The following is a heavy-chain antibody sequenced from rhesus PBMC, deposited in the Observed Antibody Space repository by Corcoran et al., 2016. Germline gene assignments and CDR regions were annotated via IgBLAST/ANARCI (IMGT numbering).Heavy chain of an antibody. CDR2: IYGNSAST. V-gene: IGHV4-73*01. J-gene: IGHJ4*01. D-gene: IGHD4-29*01. CDR3: ARTHGSTIREYYFDY. CDR1: GGSISGYYY. Sequence: VQLQQWGEGLVKPSETLSLTCAVYGGSISGYYYWSWIRQAAGKGLEWIGYIYGNSASTKYNPSLKNRVTSSKDTSKHHFSLKLSSATAADTAVYYCARTHGSTIREYYFDYWGQGVLVTVSA.